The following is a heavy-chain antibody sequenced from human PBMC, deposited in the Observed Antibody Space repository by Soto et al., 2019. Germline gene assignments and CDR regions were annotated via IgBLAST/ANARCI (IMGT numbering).Heavy chain of an antibody. CDR2: INAGNGNT. CDR1: GYTFINYV. Sequence: QVQLVQSGAEEKKPGASVKVSCKASGYTFINYVMHWVRQAPGQRLECMGWINAGNGNTKYSQKFQGRVTITRDTSANTVYMNLSSLRSEDTAVYYCARPDSSGWYTLQHWGQGTLVTVSS. V-gene: IGHV1-3*05. J-gene: IGHJ1*01. CDR3: ARPDSSGWYTLQH. D-gene: IGHD6-19*01.